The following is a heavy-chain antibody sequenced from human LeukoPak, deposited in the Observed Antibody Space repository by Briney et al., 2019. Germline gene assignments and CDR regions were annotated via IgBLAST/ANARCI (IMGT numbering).Heavy chain of an antibody. J-gene: IGHJ5*02. V-gene: IGHV3-66*02. CDR3: ARARIGTSGTKSNRWFDP. Sequence: PGGSQRLSCAASGFIVTTNYMTWVRQAPGKGLEWVSHIYAGGETFYADSVKGRFTVSRDKSSNTLYLQMNSLSAEDTAFYYCARARIGTSGTKSNRWFDPWGQGILVTVAS. CDR2: IYAGGET. D-gene: IGHD1-1*01. CDR1: GFIVTTNY.